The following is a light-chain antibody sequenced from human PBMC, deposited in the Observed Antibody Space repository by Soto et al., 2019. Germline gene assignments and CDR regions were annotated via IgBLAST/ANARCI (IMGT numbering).Light chain of an antibody. Sequence: SLTQPASVSVSPGQSITISCTGTSSTVGGFNVVSWYQQHPGKAPKVIIYEGIKRPSGVSNRFSGSNSGSTASLTISGLQAEEEADYYCCSYVGATTYVFGTGTKVTVL. CDR2: EGI. V-gene: IGLV2-23*01. J-gene: IGLJ1*01. CDR1: SSTVGGFNV. CDR3: CSYVGATTYV.